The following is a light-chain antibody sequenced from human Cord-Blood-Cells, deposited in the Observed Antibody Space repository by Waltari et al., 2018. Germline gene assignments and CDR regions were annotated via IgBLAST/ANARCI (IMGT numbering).Light chain of an antibody. V-gene: IGLV3-19*01. CDR2: GKN. CDR3: NSRDSSGNHWV. CDR1: SLRSYY. J-gene: IGLJ2*01. Sequence: SSELTQDPAVSVALGQTVRITCQGDSLRSYYASWYQQKPGKAPVLVIYGKNTRPSGIPDRFSGSSSGNTASFTITGAQAEDEADYYCNSRDSSGNHWVFGGGTKLTVL.